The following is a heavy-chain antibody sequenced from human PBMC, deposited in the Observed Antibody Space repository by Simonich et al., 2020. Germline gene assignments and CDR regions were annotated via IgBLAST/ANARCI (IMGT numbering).Heavy chain of an antibody. CDR2: NYPGSSDT. CDR3: VRPDSGYDYFDY. D-gene: IGHD5-12*01. V-gene: IGHV5-51*03. J-gene: IGHJ4*02. CDR1: GYSFPSSW. Sequence: EVQLVPSGAEVKKPGESLKISCTGSGYSFPSSWIGWVRQMPGKGLEWMGFNYPGSSDTKYSPSFQGQVTISADKSISTAYLQWSSLKASDTAMYYCVRPDSGYDYFDYWGQGTLVTVSS.